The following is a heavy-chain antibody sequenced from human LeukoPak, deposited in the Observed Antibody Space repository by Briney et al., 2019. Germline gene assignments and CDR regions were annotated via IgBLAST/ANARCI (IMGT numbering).Heavy chain of an antibody. D-gene: IGHD6-19*01. CDR2: LSSNGSTI. CDR1: GFTFSDYY. Sequence: SLRLSCAVSGFTFSDYYMSWIRQAPGKGLEWVSYLSSNGSTIYYADSVKGRFTISRDNAKNSLSLQMNSQRAQDRAVYYCASDRRVPSSGWYDRDDAFDIWGQGTMVSVSS. V-gene: IGHV3-11*04. CDR3: ASDRRVPSSGWYDRDDAFDI. J-gene: IGHJ3*02.